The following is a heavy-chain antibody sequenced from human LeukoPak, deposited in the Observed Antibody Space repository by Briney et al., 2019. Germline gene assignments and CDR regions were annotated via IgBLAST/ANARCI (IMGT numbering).Heavy chain of an antibody. J-gene: IGHJ4*02. V-gene: IGHV1-2*02. Sequence: GASVKVSCKASGYTFTGYYMHWVRQAPGQGLELMGWINPNNGGTYYAQKLQGRVTMTWDTSISTAYMELTGLRSDDTAVYYCARAAYCGGDCYYYFDYWGQGTLVTASS. CDR2: INPNNGGT. CDR3: ARAAYCGGDCYYYFDY. D-gene: IGHD2-21*02. CDR1: GYTFTGYY.